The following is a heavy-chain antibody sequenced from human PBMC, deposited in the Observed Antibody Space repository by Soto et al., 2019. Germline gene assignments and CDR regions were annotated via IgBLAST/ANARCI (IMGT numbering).Heavy chain of an antibody. V-gene: IGHV4-59*01. CDR2: IYYRGST. CDR1: GGSISSYF. Sequence: QVQLQESGPGLVKPSETLSLTCTVSGGSISSYFWSWIRQPPGKGLEWIGYIYYRGSTNYSPSLKSRVTISVDTSKNQFSLKLSSVTAADTAVYYCARGGYSYGWGFDYWGQGTLVTVSS. J-gene: IGHJ4*02. CDR3: ARGGYSYGWGFDY. D-gene: IGHD5-18*01.